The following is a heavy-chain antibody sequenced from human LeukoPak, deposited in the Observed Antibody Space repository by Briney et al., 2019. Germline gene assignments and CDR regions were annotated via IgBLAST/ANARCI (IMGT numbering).Heavy chain of an antibody. CDR3: AREPLGQQQLVRSYYFDIDV. CDR1: GYTFTIYY. Sequence: ASVTVSCMASGYTFTIYYMHWVRRAPGQGGEWMGIINASGGSTSYAQKFQRRDTITRDTTTRTVYMEQSRVRAAETAVYYCAREPLGQQQLVRSYYFDIDVWGQATTVTVSS. D-gene: IGHD6-13*01. V-gene: IGHV1-46*01. J-gene: IGHJ6*02. CDR2: INASGGST.